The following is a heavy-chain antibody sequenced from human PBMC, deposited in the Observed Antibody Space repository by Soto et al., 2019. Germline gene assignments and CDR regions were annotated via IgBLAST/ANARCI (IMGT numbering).Heavy chain of an antibody. J-gene: IGHJ6*03. CDR3: ARDWVRGGPYYMDV. CDR2: ISSSSSYI. CDR1: GFTFSSYS. Sequence: EVQLVESGGGLVKPGGSLRLSCAASGFTFSSYSMNWVRQAPGKGLEWVSSISSSSSYIYYADSVKGRFTISRDNAKNSLYLQMKSLRAEDTAVYYCARDWVRGGPYYMDVWGKGTTVTVSS. V-gene: IGHV3-21*01. D-gene: IGHD3-10*01.